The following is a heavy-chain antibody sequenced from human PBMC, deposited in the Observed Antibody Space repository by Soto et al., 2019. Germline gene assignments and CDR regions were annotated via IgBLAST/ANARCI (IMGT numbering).Heavy chain of an antibody. V-gene: IGHV4-39*01. CDR3: ASRYYDFWRGYYGRLDY. D-gene: IGHD3-3*01. CDR2: IYYSGST. J-gene: IGHJ4*02. CDR1: GGSISSSSYY. Sequence: PSETLSLTCTVSGGSISSSSYYWGWIRQPPGKGLEWIGSIYYSGSTYYNPSLKSRVTISVDTSKNQFPLKLSSVTAADTAVYYCASRYYDFWRGYYGRLDYWGQGTLVTVSS.